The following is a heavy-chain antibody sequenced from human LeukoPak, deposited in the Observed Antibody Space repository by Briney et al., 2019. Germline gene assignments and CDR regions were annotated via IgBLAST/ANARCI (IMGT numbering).Heavy chain of an antibody. CDR1: GFTFDDYA. CDR2: ISWNSGSI. Sequence: GGSLRLSCAASGFTFDDYAMHWVRQAPGKGLEWVSGISWNSGSIGYADSVKGRFTISRDNAKNSLYLQMNSLRAEDTALYYCAKGFDSSGYDAFDIWGQGTVVTVSS. CDR3: AKGFDSSGYDAFDI. V-gene: IGHV3-9*01. D-gene: IGHD3-22*01. J-gene: IGHJ3*02.